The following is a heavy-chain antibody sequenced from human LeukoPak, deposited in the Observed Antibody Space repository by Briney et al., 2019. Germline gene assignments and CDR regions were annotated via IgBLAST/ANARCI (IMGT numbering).Heavy chain of an antibody. CDR1: GFTVSSNY. J-gene: IGHJ4*02. Sequence: GGSLRLSCAASGFTVSSNYMNWVRQAPGKGLEWVSVIYGGGNIYYADSVKGRFTISRDNSKNTLYLQMNSLRAEDTTVYYCARGAGYNYPYYFDYWGQGTLVTVSS. CDR3: ARGAGYNYPYYFDY. CDR2: IYGGGNI. V-gene: IGHV3-53*01. D-gene: IGHD5-24*01.